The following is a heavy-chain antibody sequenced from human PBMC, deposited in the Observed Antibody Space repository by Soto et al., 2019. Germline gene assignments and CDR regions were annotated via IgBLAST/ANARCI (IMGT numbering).Heavy chain of an antibody. V-gene: IGHV1-24*01. J-gene: IGHJ3*02. D-gene: IGHD3-10*01. Sequence: GASVKVSCKVSGYTLTELSMHWVRQAPGKGLEWMGGINPEDGETIYAQKFQGRVTMTADESTGTAYMELSSLRSEDTAVYYCAGTDGSGSYYRTYDAFDIWGQGTMVTVSS. CDR3: AGTDGSGSYYRTYDAFDI. CDR2: INPEDGET. CDR1: GYTLTELS.